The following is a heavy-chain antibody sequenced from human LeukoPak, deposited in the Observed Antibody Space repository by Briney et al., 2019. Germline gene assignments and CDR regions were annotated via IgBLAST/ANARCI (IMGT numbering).Heavy chain of an antibody. CDR3: ARHGTRDGYNWVFDY. Sequence: SETLSLTCTVSGGSISSGSYYWSWIRQPAGKGLEWIGRIYTSGSTNYNPSLKSRVTISVDTSKNQFSLKLSSVTAADTAVYYCARHGTRDGYNWVFDYWGQGTLVTVSS. J-gene: IGHJ4*02. CDR1: GGSISSGSYY. CDR2: IYTSGST. D-gene: IGHD5-24*01. V-gene: IGHV4-61*02.